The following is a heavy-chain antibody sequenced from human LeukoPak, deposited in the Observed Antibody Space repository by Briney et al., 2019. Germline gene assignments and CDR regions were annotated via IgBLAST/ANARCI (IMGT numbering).Heavy chain of an antibody. CDR3: ARGGAVAGEVYFDY. Sequence: SETLSLTCTVSGGSISSYYWSWIRQPAGKGLEWIGRIYTSGSTNYNPSLKSRVTMSVDTSKNQFSLKLSSVTAADTAVYYCARGGAVAGEVYFDYWGQGTLVTVSS. CDR1: GGSISSYY. CDR2: IYTSGST. D-gene: IGHD6-19*01. J-gene: IGHJ4*02. V-gene: IGHV4-4*07.